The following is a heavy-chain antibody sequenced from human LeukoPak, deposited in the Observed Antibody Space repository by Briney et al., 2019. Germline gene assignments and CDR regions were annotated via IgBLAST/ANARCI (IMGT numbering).Heavy chain of an antibody. CDR2: IYSGGST. Sequence: PGGSLRLSCAASGFTVSSNYMSWVRQAPGKGLEWVSVIYSGGSTYYADSVKGGFTISRDNSKNTLYLQMNSLRAEDTAVYYCAAPGIAAAGFVWGQGTLVTVSS. D-gene: IGHD6-13*01. CDR3: AAPGIAAAGFV. J-gene: IGHJ4*02. CDR1: GFTVSSNY. V-gene: IGHV3-66*01.